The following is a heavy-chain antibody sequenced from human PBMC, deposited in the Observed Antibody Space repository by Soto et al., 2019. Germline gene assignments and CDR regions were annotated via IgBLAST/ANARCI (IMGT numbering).Heavy chain of an antibody. J-gene: IGHJ4*02. D-gene: IGHD3-3*01. V-gene: IGHV3-30-3*01. CDR2: ISYDGSNK. CDR3: ARDKRDLPILEGAYFLDY. Sequence: QVQLVESGGGVVQPGRSLRLSCAASGFTFSSCAMHWVRQAPGKGLEWVALISYDGSNKYYADSVKGRFTISRDNSKNPLYLPKNSLRSEEKAVDYCARDKRDLPILEGAYFLDYWGQGTLVTVSS. CDR1: GFTFSSCA.